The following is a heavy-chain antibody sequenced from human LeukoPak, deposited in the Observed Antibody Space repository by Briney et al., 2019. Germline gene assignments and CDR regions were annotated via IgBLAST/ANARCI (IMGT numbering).Heavy chain of an antibody. CDR3: AKESPTGGNFDY. V-gene: IGHV3-30*01. CDR2: ISFDGSHQ. Sequence: GGSLRLSCSASGFVFSDYPLHWIRQSPGKGPEWVAVISFDGSHQYYADSVKGRFTVSRDTSKNTLFLQMNRLTIEDTAVYYCAKESPTGGNFDYWGQGTLVTVSS. CDR1: GFVFSDYP. J-gene: IGHJ4*02. D-gene: IGHD2-8*02.